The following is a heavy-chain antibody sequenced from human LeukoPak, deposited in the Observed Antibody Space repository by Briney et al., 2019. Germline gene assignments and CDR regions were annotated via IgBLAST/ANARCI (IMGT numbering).Heavy chain of an antibody. D-gene: IGHD5-18*01. CDR2: IKSKIDGGTT. Sequence: GGSLRLSCAASGFSFTNAWMSWVRQAPGKGLEWVGRIKSKIDGGTTDYAAPVKGRFTISRDDSKNTAYLQMNSLKTEDTAVYYCTREAILDYWGQGTLVTVSS. J-gene: IGHJ4*02. V-gene: IGHV3-15*01. CDR1: GFSFTNAW. CDR3: TREAILDY.